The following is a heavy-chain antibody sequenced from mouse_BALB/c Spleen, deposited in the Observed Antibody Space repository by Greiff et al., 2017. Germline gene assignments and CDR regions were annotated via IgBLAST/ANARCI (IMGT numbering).Heavy chain of an antibody. CDR3: ARIHYYHYAMDY. Sequence: EVQLVESGGGLVKPGGSLKLSCAASGFTFSSYAMSWVRQTPEKRLEWVASISSGGSTYYPDSVKGRFTISRDNARNILYLQMSSLRSEDTAMYYCARIHYYHYAMDYWGQGTSVTVSS. CDR2: ISSGGST. D-gene: IGHD1-2*01. J-gene: IGHJ4*01. CDR1: GFTFSSYA. V-gene: IGHV5-6-5*01.